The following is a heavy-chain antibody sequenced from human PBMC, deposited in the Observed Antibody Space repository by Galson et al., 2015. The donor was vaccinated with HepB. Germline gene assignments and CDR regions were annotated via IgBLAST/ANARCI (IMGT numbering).Heavy chain of an antibody. V-gene: IGHV1-8*01. CDR1: GYTFTSYD. D-gene: IGHD2-2*01. Sequence: SVKASCKASGYTFTSYDINWVRQATGQGLEWMGWMNPNSGNTGYAQKFQGRVTMTRNTSISTAYMELSSLRSEDTAVYYCARVLTVPFAFDIWGQGTMVTVSS. CDR3: ARVLTVPFAFDI. CDR2: MNPNSGNT. J-gene: IGHJ3*02.